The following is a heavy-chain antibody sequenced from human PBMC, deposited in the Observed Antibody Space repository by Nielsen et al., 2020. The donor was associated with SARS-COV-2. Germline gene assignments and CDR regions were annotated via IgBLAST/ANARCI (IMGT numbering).Heavy chain of an antibody. CDR1: GYTFTDYD. J-gene: IGHJ4*02. CDR2: INANNGDT. CDR3: ARGPSSSGGQPGRN. Sequence: ASVKVSCKASGYTFTDYDMHWVRQAPGQGLEWMGRINANNGDTNYGQKFQGRVTMTRDTSISTAYMQLSSLRSDDTAVYYCARGPSSSGGQPGRNWGQGTLVTVSS. V-gene: IGHV1-2*06. D-gene: IGHD6-13*01.